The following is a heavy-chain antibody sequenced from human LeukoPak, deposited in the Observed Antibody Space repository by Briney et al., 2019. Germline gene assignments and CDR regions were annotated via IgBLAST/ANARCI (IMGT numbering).Heavy chain of an antibody. CDR1: GYTFTSYD. CDR2: MNPNSGNT. CDR3: ARDPPTGIVGATYDY. J-gene: IGHJ4*02. V-gene: IGHV1-8*01. D-gene: IGHD1-26*01. Sequence: ASVKVSCKASGYTFTSYDINWVRQATGQGLEWMGWMNPNSGNTGYAQKFQGRVTMTRDTSIGTAYMELSRLRSDDTAVYYCARDPPTGIVGATYDYWGQGTLVTVSS.